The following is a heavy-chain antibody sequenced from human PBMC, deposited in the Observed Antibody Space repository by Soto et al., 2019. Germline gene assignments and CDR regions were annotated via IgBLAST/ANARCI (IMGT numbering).Heavy chain of an antibody. CDR3: VRDRRGYSYGSHSMTGGMDV. Sequence: EVQLVETGGGLIQPGGSLRLSCAASGFTVSSNYMSWVRQAPGKGLEWVSVIYSGGSTYYADSVKGRFTISRDNSKNTLYLQMNSLRAEDTAVYYCVRDRRGYSYGSHSMTGGMDVWGQGTTVTVSS. CDR1: GFTVSSNY. J-gene: IGHJ6*02. CDR2: IYSGGST. D-gene: IGHD5-18*01. V-gene: IGHV3-53*02.